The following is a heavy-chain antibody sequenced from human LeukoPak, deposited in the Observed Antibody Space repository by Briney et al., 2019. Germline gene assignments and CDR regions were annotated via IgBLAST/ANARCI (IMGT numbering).Heavy chain of an antibody. CDR2: INSNSGGA. J-gene: IGHJ4*02. V-gene: IGHV1-2*02. CDR3: ARDSDYGEGAVYS. CDR1: GYTFTGYY. Sequence: ASVKVSCKASGYTFTGYYMHWVRQAPGQGLEWMGWINSNSGGANHAQQFQGRASMTRDTSISTAYMELSTLRSDDTAVYYSARDSDYGEGAVYSWGQGTLVTASS. D-gene: IGHD4-17*01.